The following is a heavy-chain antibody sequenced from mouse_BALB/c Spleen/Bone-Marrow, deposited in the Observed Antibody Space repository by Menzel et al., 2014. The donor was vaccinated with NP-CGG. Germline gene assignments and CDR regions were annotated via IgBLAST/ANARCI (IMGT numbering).Heavy chain of an antibody. Sequence: EVKVVESGGGLVQPGGSLKLSCAASGFDFSRYWMSWVRQAPGKGLEWIGEINPDSSTINYTPSLKDKFIISRDNAKNTLYLQMSKVRSEDTALYYCSRLYYYGNSAYWGQGTLVTVSA. D-gene: IGHD1-1*01. CDR1: GFDFSRYW. CDR3: SRLYYYGNSAY. J-gene: IGHJ3*01. CDR2: INPDSSTI. V-gene: IGHV4-1*02.